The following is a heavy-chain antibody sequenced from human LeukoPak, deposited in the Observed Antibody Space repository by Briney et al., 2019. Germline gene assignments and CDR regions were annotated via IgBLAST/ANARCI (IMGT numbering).Heavy chain of an antibody. Sequence: ASVTVSCMASGYTFTNYAFHWVRQAPGQRLEWLGWINAGNDDTKYSQKFQARVTITRDTSASTVYMELSSLTSDDTAVYYCARERWHCRGNDCYSVYYYGLDVWGQGTTVTVSS. CDR1: GYTFTNYA. J-gene: IGHJ6*02. CDR2: INAGNDDT. V-gene: IGHV1-3*01. D-gene: IGHD2-15*01. CDR3: ARERWHCRGNDCYSVYYYGLDV.